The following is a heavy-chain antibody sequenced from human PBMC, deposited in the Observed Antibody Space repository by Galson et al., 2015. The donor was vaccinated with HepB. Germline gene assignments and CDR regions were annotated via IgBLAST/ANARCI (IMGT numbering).Heavy chain of an antibody. CDR3: AKDRRYSSGLENYHYYYGLDV. J-gene: IGHJ6*02. CDR1: GLTFSTYA. V-gene: IGHV3-23*01. Sequence: SLRLSCAASGLTFSTYAMSWVRQAPGKGLEWISSISGTGGYIYFADSVKGRFTISRDNSKNTLYLQMYSVRADDTAVYYCAKDRRYSSGLENYHYYYGLDVWGQGTTVTVSS. CDR2: ISGTGGYI. D-gene: IGHD6-19*01.